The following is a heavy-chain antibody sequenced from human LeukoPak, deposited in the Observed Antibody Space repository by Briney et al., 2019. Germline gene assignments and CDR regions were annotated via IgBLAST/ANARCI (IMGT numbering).Heavy chain of an antibody. CDR3: ARIPYSEPGYYYYYMDV. V-gene: IGHV4-59*01. Sequence: SETLSLTCTVSGGSISSYYWSWIRQPPGKGLEWIGYIYYSGSTNYNPSLKSRVTISVDTSKNQFSLKLSSVTAADTAVYYCARIPYSEPGYYYYYMDVWGKGTTVTVSS. CDR1: GGSISSYY. D-gene: IGHD1-14*01. J-gene: IGHJ6*03. CDR2: IYYSGST.